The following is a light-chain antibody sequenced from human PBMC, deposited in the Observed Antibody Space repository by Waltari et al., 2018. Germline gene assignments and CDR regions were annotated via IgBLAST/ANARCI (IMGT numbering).Light chain of an antibody. CDR1: QDISHY. J-gene: IGKJ3*01. CDR2: DAS. Sequence: DIQVTQSPSSLSASVGDRVTITCQASQDISHYLNWYQQRPGKAPKVLIYDASYLKTGVPDRFSGSASGTDFTLKISRVEAEDVGVYYCMQALQTPFTFGPGTKVDIK. CDR3: MQALQTPFT. V-gene: IGKV1-33*01.